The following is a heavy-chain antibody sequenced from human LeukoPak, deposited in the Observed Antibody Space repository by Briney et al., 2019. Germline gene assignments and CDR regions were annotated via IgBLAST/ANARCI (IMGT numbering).Heavy chain of an antibody. V-gene: IGHV4-4*07. CDR1: GGSITNFF. CDR3: ARSARFNYFYMDV. CDR2: IYASGSI. Sequence: KASETLSLTCSVSGGSITNFFWTWLRQPAGKGLEYIGRIYASGSIDYNPSLKSRVTMSVDTSNNQFSLNLTSVTAADAALYFCARSARFNYFYMDVWGKGTSVTVSS. D-gene: IGHD2-15*01. J-gene: IGHJ6*03.